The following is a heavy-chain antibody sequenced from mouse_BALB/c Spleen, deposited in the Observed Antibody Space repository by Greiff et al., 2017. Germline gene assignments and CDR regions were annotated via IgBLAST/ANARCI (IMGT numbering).Heavy chain of an antibody. CDR1: GFTFSSYA. D-gene: IGHD2-4*01. CDR2: ISSGGSYT. Sequence: EVQLVESGGGLVKPGGSLKLSCAASGFTFSSYAMSWVRQTPEKRLEWVATISSGGSYTYYPDSVKGRFTISRDNAKNTLYLQMSSLRSEDTAMYYCASQSTMITTTAYWGQGTLVTVSA. V-gene: IGHV5-9-3*01. CDR3: ASQSTMITTTAY. J-gene: IGHJ3*01.